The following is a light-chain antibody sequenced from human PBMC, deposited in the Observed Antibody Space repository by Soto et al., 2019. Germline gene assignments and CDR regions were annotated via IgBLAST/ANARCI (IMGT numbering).Light chain of an antibody. CDR3: SSYTTSSTYA. CDR1: SSGVGGYNY. CDR2: DVS. V-gene: IGLV2-14*01. Sequence: QSALTQPASVSRSPGQSITISCTGTSSGVGGYNYVSWYQQHPGKAPKLMIYDVSNRPSGVSNRFSGSKSGNTASLTISGLQAEDESDYYCSSYTTSSTYAFGTGTKLTVL. J-gene: IGLJ1*01.